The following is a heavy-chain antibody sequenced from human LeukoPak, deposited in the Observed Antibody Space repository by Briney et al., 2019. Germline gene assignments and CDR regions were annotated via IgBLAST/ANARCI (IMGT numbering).Heavy chain of an antibody. D-gene: IGHD3-3*01. J-gene: IGHJ5*02. CDR3: AREVNYDFWSGYREYNWFDP. CDR1: GGSISSYY. Sequence: KPSETLSLTCTVSGGSISSYYWSWIRQPPGKGLEWIGYIHYSGSTNYNPSLKSRVTISVDTSKNQFSLKLSSVTAADTAVYYCAREVNYDFWSGYREYNWFDPWGQGTLVTVSS. CDR2: IHYSGST. V-gene: IGHV4-59*01.